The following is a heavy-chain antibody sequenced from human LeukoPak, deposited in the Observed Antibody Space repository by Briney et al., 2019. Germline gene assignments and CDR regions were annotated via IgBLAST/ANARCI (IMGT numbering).Heavy chain of an antibody. CDR3: ARTAVPAALGPDAFDI. CDR1: GYTFTCYY. Sequence: ASVKVSCKASGYTFTCYYMHWVRQAPGQGLEWMGWINPNSGGTNYAQKFQGRVTMTRDTSISTAYMELSRLRSDDTAVYYCARTAVPAALGPDAFDIWGQGTMVTVSS. CDR2: INPNSGGT. D-gene: IGHD2-2*01. J-gene: IGHJ3*02. V-gene: IGHV1-2*02.